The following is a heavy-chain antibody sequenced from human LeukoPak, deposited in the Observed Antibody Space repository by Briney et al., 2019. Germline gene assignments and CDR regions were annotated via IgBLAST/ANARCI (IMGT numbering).Heavy chain of an antibody. CDR3: ARANYDFWSGQDY. CDR2: INPNSGGT. CDR1: GYTFTGYY. V-gene: IGHV1-2*02. J-gene: IGHJ4*02. D-gene: IGHD3-3*01. Sequence: ASVKVSCKASGYTFTGYYMHWVRQAPGQGLEWMGWINPNSGGTNYAQKFQGRVTMTRDTSISTAYMELSRLRSDDTAVYYCARANYDFWSGQDYWGQGTLVTVSS.